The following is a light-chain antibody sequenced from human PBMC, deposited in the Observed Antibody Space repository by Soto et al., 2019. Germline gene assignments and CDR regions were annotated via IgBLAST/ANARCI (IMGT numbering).Light chain of an antibody. J-gene: IGLJ1*01. V-gene: IGLV2-14*01. CDR3: CSYTSSRTYV. CDR1: SSDVGLYNY. CDR2: EVT. Sequence: QSALTQPPSASGSPGQSVTISCTGTSSDVGLYNYVSWYQQHPGKAPKVMIYEVTNRPSGVSDRFSGSKSGNTASLTISGLQAEDEADYYCCSYTSSRTYVFGTGTKLTVL.